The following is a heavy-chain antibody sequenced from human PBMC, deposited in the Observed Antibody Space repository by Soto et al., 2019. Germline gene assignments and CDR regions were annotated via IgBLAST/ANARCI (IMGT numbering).Heavy chain of an antibody. J-gene: IGHJ3*02. CDR2: IKPDGSET. D-gene: IGHD3-10*01. Sequence: EVHLVESGGGLVQPGGSLSLSCEASGFTFRSSWMSWVRQAPGKGLEWVSYIKPDGSETYYVDSVRGRFTISRDNAKNSRYLQMNSLRAEDTALYYCARDPSFGAFDIWGQGTMVTVSA. CDR3: ARDPSFGAFDI. V-gene: IGHV3-7*01. CDR1: GFTFRSSW.